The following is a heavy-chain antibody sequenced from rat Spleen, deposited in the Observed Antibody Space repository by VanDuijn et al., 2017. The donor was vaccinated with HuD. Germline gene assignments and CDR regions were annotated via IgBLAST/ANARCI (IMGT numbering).Heavy chain of an antibody. D-gene: IGHD1-11*01. CDR3: ARSYGGYTSNWFAY. Sequence: QVQLKESGPGLVQSSQTLSLTCTVSGFSLISNTVHWVRQPPGRVLEWMGGIWGDGSTDYNSTLKSRLSISRDTSKNQVFLKMNSLQTDDTVIYFCARSYGGYTSNWFAYWGQGTLVTVSS. V-gene: IGHV2-1*01. CDR1: GFSLISNT. J-gene: IGHJ3*01. CDR2: IWGDGST.